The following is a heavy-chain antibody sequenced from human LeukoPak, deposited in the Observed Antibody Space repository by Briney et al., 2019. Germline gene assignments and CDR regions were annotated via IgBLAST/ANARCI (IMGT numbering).Heavy chain of an antibody. J-gene: IGHJ4*02. CDR3: ANAVGLAAAGTD. D-gene: IGHD6-13*01. CDR1: GFTFSSYG. V-gene: IGHV3-30*02. Sequence: GGSLRLSCAASGFTFSSYGMHWVRQAPGKGLEWVAFIRYDGSNKYYADSVKGRFTISRDNSKDTLYLRMNSLRAEDTAVYYCANAVGLAAAGTDWGQGTLVTVSS. CDR2: IRYDGSNK.